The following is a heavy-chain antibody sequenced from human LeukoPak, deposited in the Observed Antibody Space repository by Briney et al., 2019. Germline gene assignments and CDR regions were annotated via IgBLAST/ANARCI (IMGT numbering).Heavy chain of an antibody. J-gene: IGHJ1*01. D-gene: IGHD1-26*01. CDR1: GFTVTSNS. Sequence: PGRSLRLSCAASGFTVTSNSMSWVRQAPGKGLEWVSVIHRSGSTHFADSVKGRFSISRDNSKNTLYLLMSSLRLEDTAVYYCARASYGGAWGRGTLVTVSS. CDR2: IHRSGST. V-gene: IGHV3-53*01. CDR3: ARASYGGA.